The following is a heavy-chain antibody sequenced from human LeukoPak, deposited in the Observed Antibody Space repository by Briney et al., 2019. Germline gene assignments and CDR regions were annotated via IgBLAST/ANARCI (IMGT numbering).Heavy chain of an antibody. J-gene: IGHJ4*02. CDR1: GFTFSNAW. V-gene: IGHV3-15*01. Sequence: PGGSLRLSCAASGFTFSNAWMSWVRQAPGRGLEWVGRIKSKTDGGTTDYAAPVKGRFTISRDDSKNTLYLQMNSLKTEDTAVYYCTTGWEGPVDYFDYWGQGTLVTVSS. CDR2: IKSKTDGGTT. CDR3: TTGWEGPVDYFDY. D-gene: IGHD1-26*01.